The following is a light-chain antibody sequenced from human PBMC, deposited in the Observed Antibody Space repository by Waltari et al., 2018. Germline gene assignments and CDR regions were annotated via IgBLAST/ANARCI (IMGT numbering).Light chain of an antibody. J-gene: IGKJ2*02. CDR3: MQTLQTPCT. CDR1: QSLLHNDGYSS. V-gene: IGKV2-28*01. CDR2: LGS. Sequence: DIVMTQSPLSLPVTPGEPAYISCRSSQSLLHNDGYSSLNWYLQKPGQSPLLLIYLGSHRASGVPDRFSGSGSGTDFTLKISRVEAEDVGVYYCMQTLQTPCTFGQGTKLEI.